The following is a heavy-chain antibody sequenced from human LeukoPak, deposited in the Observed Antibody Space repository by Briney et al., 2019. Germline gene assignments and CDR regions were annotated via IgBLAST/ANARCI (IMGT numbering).Heavy chain of an antibody. J-gene: IGHJ5*02. CDR2: IYPGDSDT. D-gene: IGHD3-10*01. CDR1: GYSFSSYR. CDR3: ARLREIRTDYGSGSHFDP. V-gene: IGHV5-51*01. Sequence: GESLKISCKGSGYSFSSYRIGWVRQMPGKGLEWMGIIYPGDSDTTYSPSFQGQVTISADKSISTAYLQWSSLKASDTAMYYCARLREIRTDYGSGSHFDPWGQGTLVTVSS.